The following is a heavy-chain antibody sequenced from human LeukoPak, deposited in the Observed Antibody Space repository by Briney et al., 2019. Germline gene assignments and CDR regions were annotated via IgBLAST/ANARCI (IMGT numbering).Heavy chain of an antibody. Sequence: ASVKVSCKASGYTFTSYDINWVRQATGQGLEWMGWMNPNSGNTGYAQKFQGRATMTRNTSISTAYMELSSLRSEDTAVYYCARVGYVDIVATVYYYYYYGMDVWGQGTTVTVSS. CDR1: GYTFTSYD. CDR2: MNPNSGNT. D-gene: IGHD5-12*01. J-gene: IGHJ6*02. CDR3: ARVGYVDIVATVYYYYYYGMDV. V-gene: IGHV1-8*01.